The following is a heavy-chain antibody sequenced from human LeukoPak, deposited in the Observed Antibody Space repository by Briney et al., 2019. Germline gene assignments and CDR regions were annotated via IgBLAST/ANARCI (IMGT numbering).Heavy chain of an antibody. CDR3: AREIVAGTFDY. CDR2: ISSNGDIK. D-gene: IGHD1-14*01. Sequence: PGGSLRLSCAASGLIFSDYYMSWIRQAPGKGLEWVADISSNGDIKSYGDSAGGRFTISRDNFKNSLYLEMNSLRAEDTAVYYCAREIVAGTFDYWGQETLLTVAS. V-gene: IGHV3-11*01. J-gene: IGHJ4*02. CDR1: GLIFSDYY.